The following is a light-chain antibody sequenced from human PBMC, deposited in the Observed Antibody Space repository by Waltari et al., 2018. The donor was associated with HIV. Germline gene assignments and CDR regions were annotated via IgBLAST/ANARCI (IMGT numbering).Light chain of an antibody. CDR1: QSVNSN. J-gene: IGKJ2*01. V-gene: IGKV3-15*01. CDR3: QQYNDWPFT. Sequence: EIVMTQSPVTLSVSPGERATLSFRASQSVNSNLVWYQQKPGQAPRLLMYGPLSRAPGVPARFSGSGSGTEFTLTIDSLQSEDSAVYFCQQYNDWPFTFGQGTKLEIK. CDR2: GPL.